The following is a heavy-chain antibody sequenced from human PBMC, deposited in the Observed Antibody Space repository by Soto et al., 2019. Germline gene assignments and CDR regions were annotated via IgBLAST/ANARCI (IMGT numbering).Heavy chain of an antibody. J-gene: IGHJ4*02. Sequence: GDSVKVSCKVSGYTLTELSMHWVRQAPGKGLEWMGGFDPEDGGTSYAQKFQGRVTMTEDTSTDTAYMELSSLRSEDTAVYYCATYGKVGATSIDYWGQGTLVTVSS. CDR3: ATYGKVGATSIDY. CDR1: GYTLTELS. CDR2: FDPEDGGT. V-gene: IGHV1-24*01. D-gene: IGHD1-26*01.